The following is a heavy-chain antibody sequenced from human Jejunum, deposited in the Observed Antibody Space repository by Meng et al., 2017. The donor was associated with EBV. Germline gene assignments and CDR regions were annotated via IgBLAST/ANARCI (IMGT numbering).Heavy chain of an antibody. D-gene: IGHD3-16*01. V-gene: IGHV1-2*06. CDR2: INPNSGGA. CDR1: AYTFAGYY. CDR3: AREGLVGDLRYFDL. Sequence: QVQRVQSGGEVKKPGASGKVSCKASAYTFAGYYMHWVRQAPGQGLEWMGRINPNSGGANYAQKFQGRVTMTRDTSISTAYMELSRLRSDDTAVYYCAREGLVGDLRYFDLWGRGTLVTVSS. J-gene: IGHJ2*01.